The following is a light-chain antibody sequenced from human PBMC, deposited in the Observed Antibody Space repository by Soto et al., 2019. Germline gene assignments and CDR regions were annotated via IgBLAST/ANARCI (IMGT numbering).Light chain of an antibody. J-gene: IGKJ1*01. CDR3: QQDSGAWT. CDR1: QSVSSSY. Sequence: ESVLTQSPGTLSLSPGERATLSCRASQSVSSSYLAWYQQKPCQAPRLLIYGASSRAMGSSDRFSGSGSGTVITLTPSRLQHEIFAGYYWQQDSGAWTFGQGTKVEIK. CDR2: GAS. V-gene: IGKV3-20*01.